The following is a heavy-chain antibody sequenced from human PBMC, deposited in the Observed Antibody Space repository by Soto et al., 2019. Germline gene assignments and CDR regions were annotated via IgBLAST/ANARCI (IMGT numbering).Heavy chain of an antibody. CDR2: IKSKPDGGTT. CDR1: GLTFTTAW. D-gene: IGHD3-16*02. J-gene: IGHJ4*02. V-gene: IGHV3-15*07. CDR3: TADILYHYFGF. Sequence: EVQLVESGGDSVKPGGSLRLSCAVSGLTFTTAWMNWVRQAPGKGLEWVGRIKSKPDGGTTDYAATVKGRFSISRDDSTNTLYLQMNSLKIEDTAVYYCTADILYHYFGFWGQGTLVTVSS.